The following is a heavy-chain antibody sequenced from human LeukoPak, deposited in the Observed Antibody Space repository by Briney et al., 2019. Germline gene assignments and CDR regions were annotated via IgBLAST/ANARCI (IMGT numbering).Heavy chain of an antibody. Sequence: SETLSLTCAVYGGSFSGYYWSWIRQPPGKGLEWIGEINHSGSTNYNPSLKSRVTISVDTSKNQFSLKLSSVTAADTAVYYCARLGIAARPFDYWGQGTLVTVSS. J-gene: IGHJ4*02. CDR3: ARLGIAARPFDY. CDR1: GGSFSGYY. D-gene: IGHD6-6*01. V-gene: IGHV4-34*01. CDR2: INHSGST.